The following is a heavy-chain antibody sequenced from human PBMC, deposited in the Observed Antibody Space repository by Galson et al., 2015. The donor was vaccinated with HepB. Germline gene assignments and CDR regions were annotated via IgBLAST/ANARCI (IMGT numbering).Heavy chain of an antibody. Sequence: LSLTCSVSGGSLSSYYWSWIRQPPGKGLEWIGYIFYSGSTKYNPSLKSRVTISVDTSKNQFSLKLSSVTAVDTAVYYCASSYCGGDCYSERYYYYGMDGWGQGTTVTVSS. CDR1: GGSLSSYY. CDR3: ASSYCGGDCYSERYYYYGMDG. D-gene: IGHD2-21*02. CDR2: IFYSGST. J-gene: IGHJ6*02. V-gene: IGHV4-59*01.